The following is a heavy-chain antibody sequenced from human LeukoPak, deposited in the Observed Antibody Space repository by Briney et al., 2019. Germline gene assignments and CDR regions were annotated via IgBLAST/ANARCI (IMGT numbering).Heavy chain of an antibody. D-gene: IGHD2-2*01. Sequence: ASVRVSCKASGYTFTSYAMHWVRQAPGQRLEWMGWMNPNSDNTGYAQKFQGRVTMTRNTSISTAYMELSSLRSEDTAVYYCARCVKDSSTSCSFDYWGQGTLVTVSS. CDR2: MNPNSDNT. J-gene: IGHJ4*02. CDR1: GYTFTSYA. V-gene: IGHV1-8*02. CDR3: ARCVKDSSTSCSFDY.